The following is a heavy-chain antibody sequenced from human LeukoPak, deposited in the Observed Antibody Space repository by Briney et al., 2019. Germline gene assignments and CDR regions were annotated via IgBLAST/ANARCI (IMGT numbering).Heavy chain of an antibody. V-gene: IGHV3-30-3*01. J-gene: IGHJ4*02. Sequence: PGKSLRLSCAASGFTFSSYAMHWVRQAPGKGLEWVALILYDGSNKYYADSVKGRFFISRDNSKNTLYLQMNSLRAEDTAMYYCAREGFTEDTPLDLDYWGQGTLVTVSS. CDR1: GFTFSSYA. CDR3: AREGFTEDTPLDLDY. CDR2: ILYDGSNK. D-gene: IGHD5-18*01.